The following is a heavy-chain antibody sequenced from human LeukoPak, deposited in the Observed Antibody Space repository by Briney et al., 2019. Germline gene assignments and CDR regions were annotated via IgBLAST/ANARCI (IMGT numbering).Heavy chain of an antibody. CDR3: ALQGVRGASYYFDY. D-gene: IGHD3-10*01. J-gene: IGHJ4*02. CDR2: INTANGNT. CDR1: GYTFTTYA. Sequence: ASVKVSCKASGYTFTTYAIHWVRQAPGQRLEWMGWINTANGNTKYSQKFQGRVTFTRGASASTAYMDLSSLTSEDTAVYYCALQGVRGASYYFDYWGQGTLVTVSS. V-gene: IGHV1-3*04.